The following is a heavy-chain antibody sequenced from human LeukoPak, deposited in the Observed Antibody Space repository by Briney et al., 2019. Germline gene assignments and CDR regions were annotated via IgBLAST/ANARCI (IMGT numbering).Heavy chain of an antibody. J-gene: IGHJ4*02. CDR3: ARGRRYYFDY. D-gene: IGHD1-14*01. CDR2: ISGSGGSI. V-gene: IGHV3-23*01. CDR1: GFTFSYYA. Sequence: PGGSLRLSCAASGFTFSYYAMTWVRQAPGKGLEWVSAISGSGGSIYYADSVKGRFTISRDNSKNTLYLQMNSLRAEDTAVYYCARGRRYYFDYWGQGTLVTVSS.